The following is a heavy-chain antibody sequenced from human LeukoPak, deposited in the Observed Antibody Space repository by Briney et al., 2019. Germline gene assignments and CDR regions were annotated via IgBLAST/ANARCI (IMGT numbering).Heavy chain of an antibody. D-gene: IGHD4-17*01. CDR3: ARISLTTGSYYYYYMDV. Sequence: PGGSLRLSCAASGFTFGDYGMSWVRQAPGKGLEWVSGINWNGGSTGYADSVKGRFTISRDNAKNSLYLQMNSLRAEDTALYYCARISLTTGSYYYYYMDVWGKGTTVTVSS. J-gene: IGHJ6*03. CDR2: INWNGGST. V-gene: IGHV3-20*04. CDR1: GFTFGDYG.